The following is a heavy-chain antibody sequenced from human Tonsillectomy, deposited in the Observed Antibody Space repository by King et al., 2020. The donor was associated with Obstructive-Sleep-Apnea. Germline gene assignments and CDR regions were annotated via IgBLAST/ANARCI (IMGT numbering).Heavy chain of an antibody. D-gene: IGHD6-19*01. CDR2: IFSNDEK. V-gene: IGHV2-26*01. CDR3: ARILNPGNIALADLFDY. CDR1: GFSLSNARMG. J-gene: IGHJ4*02. Sequence: VTLKESGPVLVKPTETLTLTCTVSGFSLSNARMGVSWIRQPPGKALEWLAHIFSNDEKPYSISLKSRLTISKDTSKSQVVLTMTNMDPVDTATYYCARILNPGNIALADLFDYWGQGTLVTVSS.